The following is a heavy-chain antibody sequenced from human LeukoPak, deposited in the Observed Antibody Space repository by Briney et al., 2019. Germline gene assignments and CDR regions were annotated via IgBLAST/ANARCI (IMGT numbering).Heavy chain of an antibody. Sequence: VGSLRLSCAASGFTFSSYWTSWVRQAPGKGLEWLANIKQDGSEKYYVDSVKGRFTISRNNAKNSLYLQMNSLIAEDTAVYYCARGIVGATPPLDYWGQGTLVTVSS. D-gene: IGHD1-26*01. CDR2: IKQDGSEK. CDR3: ARGIVGATPPLDY. J-gene: IGHJ4*02. CDR1: GFTFSSYW. V-gene: IGHV3-7*01.